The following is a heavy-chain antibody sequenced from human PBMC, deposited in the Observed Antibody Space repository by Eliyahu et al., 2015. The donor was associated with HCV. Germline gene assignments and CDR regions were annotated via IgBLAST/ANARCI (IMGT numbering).Heavy chain of an antibody. CDR3: VRRAGTSNYENWFDT. CDR1: GGSISSSSYY. Sequence: QLQLQESGPGLVKSSETLSLTCTVSGGSISSSSYYWGWIRQPPGKGLEWIGTIYYSGRTYNNPSLKSRVTISVDTSKNQFSLKLSSVTATDTAVYYCVRRAGTSNYENWFDTWGQGALVTVSS. V-gene: IGHV4-39*01. CDR2: IYYSGRT. J-gene: IGHJ5*02. D-gene: IGHD4-11*01.